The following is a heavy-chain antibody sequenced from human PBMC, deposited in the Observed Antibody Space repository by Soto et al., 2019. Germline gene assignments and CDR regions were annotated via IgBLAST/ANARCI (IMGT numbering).Heavy chain of an antibody. V-gene: IGHV5-51*01. CDR2: INPDDSDT. Sequence: GESLKISCEGSGYSFTSYWIAWVRQMPGKGLEWMAIINPDDSDTRYSPSFQGQVTISVDKSINIAYLQWSSLKASDTAMYYCVRPHCSGWYDNWGQGTLVTVSS. CDR3: VRPHCSGWYDN. J-gene: IGHJ5*02. CDR1: GYSFTSYW. D-gene: IGHD2-15*01.